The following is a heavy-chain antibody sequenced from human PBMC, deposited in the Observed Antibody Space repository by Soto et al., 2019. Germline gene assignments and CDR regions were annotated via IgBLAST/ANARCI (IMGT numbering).Heavy chain of an antibody. CDR1: GDSISDFC. CDR2: VYTRGST. CDR3: ARSYRHCSSTSCYCYARDV. V-gene: IGHV4-4*07. Sequence: VQLQESGPGLVRPSETLSLTCAVSGDSISDFCWSWIRQPAGKGLECIGRVYTRGSTIYTPSLESRVDMSVDTCKNQLALRVTSVTAADTAVYYCARSYRHCSSTSCYCYARDVWGQGTTVTVSS. J-gene: IGHJ6*01. D-gene: IGHD2-2*01.